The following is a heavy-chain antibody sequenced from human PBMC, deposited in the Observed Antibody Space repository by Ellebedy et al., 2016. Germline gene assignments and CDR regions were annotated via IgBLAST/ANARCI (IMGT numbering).Heavy chain of an antibody. CDR1: GGSVSSGSYY. D-gene: IGHD5-24*01. CDR2: IYYSGST. V-gene: IGHV4-61*01. J-gene: IGHJ4*02. Sequence: SETLSLTXTVSGGSVSSGSYYWSWIRQPPGKGLEWIGYIYYSGSTNYNPSLKSRVTISVDTSKNQFSLKLSSVTAADTAVYYCARGDDNFPFDYWGQGTLVTVSS. CDR3: ARGDDNFPFDY.